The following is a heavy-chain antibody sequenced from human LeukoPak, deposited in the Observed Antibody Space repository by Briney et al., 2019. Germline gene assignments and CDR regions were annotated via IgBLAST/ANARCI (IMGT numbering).Heavy chain of an antibody. Sequence: ASVTVSCKASGYTFTGYYMHWVRQAPGQGLEWMGWINPNSGGTNYAQKFQGRVTMTRDTSISTAYMELSRLRSDDTAVYYCARDLLGGGYSYGHARYVPVDYWGQGTLVTVSS. CDR3: ARDLLGGGYSYGHARYVPVDY. CDR1: GYTFTGYY. CDR2: INPNSGGT. D-gene: IGHD5-18*01. V-gene: IGHV1-2*02. J-gene: IGHJ4*02.